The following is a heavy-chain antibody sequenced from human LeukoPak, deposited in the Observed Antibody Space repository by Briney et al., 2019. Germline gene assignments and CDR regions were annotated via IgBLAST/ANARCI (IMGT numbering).Heavy chain of an antibody. V-gene: IGHV3-30*18. J-gene: IGHJ5*02. CDR2: ISHDGSNK. D-gene: IGHD6-13*01. Sequence: GGSLRLSCAASGFTFSSYGMHWVRQAPGKGLEWVAVISHDGSNKYYADSVKGRFTISRDNSKNTLYLQMNSLRAEDTAVYYCAKDLSSSWYNWFDPWGQGTLVTVSS. CDR1: GFTFSSYG. CDR3: AKDLSSSWYNWFDP.